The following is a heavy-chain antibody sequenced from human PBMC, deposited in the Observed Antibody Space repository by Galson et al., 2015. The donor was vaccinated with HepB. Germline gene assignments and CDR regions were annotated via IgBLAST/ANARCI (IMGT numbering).Heavy chain of an antibody. D-gene: IGHD2-2*01. Sequence: SLRLSCAASGFTFSSYAMSWVRQAPGKGLEWVSAISGSGGSTYYADSVKGRFTISRDNSKNTLYLQMNSLRAEDTAVYYCAKCPGYCSSTSCYHYYYMDVWGKGTTVTVSS. CDR1: GFTFSSYA. V-gene: IGHV3-23*01. J-gene: IGHJ6*03. CDR2: ISGSGGST. CDR3: AKCPGYCSSTSCYHYYYMDV.